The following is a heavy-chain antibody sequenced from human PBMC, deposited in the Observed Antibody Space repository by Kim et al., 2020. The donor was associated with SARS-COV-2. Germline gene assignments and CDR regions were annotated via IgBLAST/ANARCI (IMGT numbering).Heavy chain of an antibody. D-gene: IGHD2-2*01. CDR2: IYYSGST. V-gene: IGHV4-31*03. CDR1: GGSISSGGYY. CDR3: ARGPVRSVIVVVPAARGIDY. Sequence: SETLSLTCTVSGGSISSGGYYWSWIRQDPGKGLEWIGYIYYSGSTYYNPFPKSGVTISVDTSKNQFSLKLSSVTAADTAVYYCARGPVRSVIVVVPAARGIDYWGQGTLVTVSS. J-gene: IGHJ4*02.